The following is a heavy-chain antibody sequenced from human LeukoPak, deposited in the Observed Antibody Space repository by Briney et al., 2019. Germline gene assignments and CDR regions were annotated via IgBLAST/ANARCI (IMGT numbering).Heavy chain of an antibody. CDR3: ARTHYDSSGYYSVQLFDY. D-gene: IGHD3-22*01. J-gene: IGHJ4*02. V-gene: IGHV1-2*02. Sequence: GASVKVSCKASGYTFTGYYMHWVRQAPGQGLEWMGWINPNSGGTNYAQKFQGRVTMTRDTSISTAYMELGRLRSDDTAVYYCARTHYDSSGYYSVQLFDYWGQGTLVTVSS. CDR1: GYTFTGYY. CDR2: INPNSGGT.